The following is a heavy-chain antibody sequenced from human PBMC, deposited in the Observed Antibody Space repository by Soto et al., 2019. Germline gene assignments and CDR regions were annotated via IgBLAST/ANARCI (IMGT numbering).Heavy chain of an antibody. CDR1: GFTFSSYA. V-gene: IGHV3-23*01. J-gene: IGHJ6*02. D-gene: IGHD2-21*02. Sequence: HPGGSLRLSCAASGFTFSSYAMSWVRQAPGKGLEWVSAISGSGGSTYYADSVKGRFTISRDNSKNTLYLQMNSLRAEDTAVYYYAKSARDDYYGMDVWGQGTTVTVSS. CDR3: AKSARDDYYGMDV. CDR2: ISGSGGST.